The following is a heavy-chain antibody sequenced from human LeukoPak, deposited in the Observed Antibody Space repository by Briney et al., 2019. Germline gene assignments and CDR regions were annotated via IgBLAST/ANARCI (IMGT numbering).Heavy chain of an antibody. CDR1: GYSFTGFY. D-gene: IGHD1-26*01. CDR3: ARVVVGATIPHY. J-gene: IGHJ4*02. Sequence: RWASVKVSCKASGYSFTGFYIHWVRQAPGQGLEWMGWMNPNSGNTGYAQKFQGRVTMTRNTSISTAYMELSSLRSEDTAVYYCARVVVGATIPHYWGQGTLVTVSS. CDR2: MNPNSGNT. V-gene: IGHV1-8*02.